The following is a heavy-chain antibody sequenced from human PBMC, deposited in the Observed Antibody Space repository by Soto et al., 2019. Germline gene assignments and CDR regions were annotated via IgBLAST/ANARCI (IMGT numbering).Heavy chain of an antibody. V-gene: IGHV3-7*03. J-gene: IGHJ4*02. Sequence: PGGSLRLSCAASGFTFTDYWMAWVRQAPGKGLEWVANLNQDGSEKNYVDSVKGRFTISRDNAKNSIYLQMNSLRAEDTALYYCAISQDRGGRTTFIYWGQGTQVTVSS. CDR1: GFTFTDYW. CDR2: LNQDGSEK. CDR3: AISQDRGGRTTFIY. D-gene: IGHD3-16*01.